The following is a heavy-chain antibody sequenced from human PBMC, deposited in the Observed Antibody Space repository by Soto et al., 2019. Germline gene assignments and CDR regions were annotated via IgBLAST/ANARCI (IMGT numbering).Heavy chain of an antibody. CDR3: AKGVPGIAVAGTGYFQH. CDR1: GFTFSSYA. V-gene: IGHV3-30-3*01. D-gene: IGHD6-19*01. J-gene: IGHJ1*01. CDR2: ISNDVSNK. Sequence: QPGGSLRLSCAASGFTFSSYAMHWVRQAPGKGLEWVALISNDVSNKYYADSVKGRFTISRDNSKNTLYLQMNSLRAEDTAVYYCAKGVPGIAVAGTGYFQHWGQGTLVTVSS.